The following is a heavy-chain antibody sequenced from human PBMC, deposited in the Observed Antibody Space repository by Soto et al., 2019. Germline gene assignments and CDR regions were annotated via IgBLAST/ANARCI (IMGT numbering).Heavy chain of an antibody. CDR2: ISGSGRIT. J-gene: IGHJ1*01. CDR3: AKDVHYDIVTGIEYFHH. Sequence: PGGALRLSCAGSGFTFSRYAISWVRRAPGKGVEWVSGISGSGRITKYADSVKGRFIISRDNFKNTLFLQMNSLRAEDTAVYYCAKDVHYDIVTGIEYFHHWAQGTLVTVSS. D-gene: IGHD3-9*01. V-gene: IGHV3-23*01. CDR1: GFTFSRYA.